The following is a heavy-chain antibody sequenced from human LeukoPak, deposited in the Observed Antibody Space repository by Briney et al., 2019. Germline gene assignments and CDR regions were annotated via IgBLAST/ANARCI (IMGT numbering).Heavy chain of an antibody. CDR1: GFTVSSNY. J-gene: IGHJ4*02. D-gene: IGHD4-23*01. CDR2: IYSGGST. CDR3: ARDLSGGQDY. V-gene: IGHV3-53*04. Sequence: GGSLRLSCAASGFTVSSNYMSWVRQAPGKGLEWVSVIYSGGSTYYADSVKGRFTISRHDSKNTLYLQMNSLRAEDTAVYYCARDLSGGQDYWGQGTLVTVSS.